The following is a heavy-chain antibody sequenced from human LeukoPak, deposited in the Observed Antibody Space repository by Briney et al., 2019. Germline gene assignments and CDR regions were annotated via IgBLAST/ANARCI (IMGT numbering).Heavy chain of an antibody. CDR1: GYTFSGYY. CDR3: ARELFYSSGTKSNRVDY. CDR2: IGPNSGGT. Sequence: GASVKVSCKASGYTFSGYYMHWVRQAPGQGLEWMGWIGPNSGGTNFAQKFQGRVTMTRDTSISTTYMELSRLRSDDTAVYYCARELFYSSGTKSNRVDYWGQGTLVTVSS. D-gene: IGHD6-19*01. V-gene: IGHV1-2*02. J-gene: IGHJ4*02.